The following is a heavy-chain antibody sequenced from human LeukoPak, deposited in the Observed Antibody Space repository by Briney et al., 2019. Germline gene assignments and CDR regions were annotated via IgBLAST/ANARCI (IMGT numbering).Heavy chain of an antibody. CDR1: GFTFRNYT. V-gene: IGHV3-21*01. CDR2: ISSSTAYI. Sequence: GGYLRLYCAASGFTFRNYTMNWVRQAPGKGLEWVASISSSTAYIYYADSLRGRFTISRDNTKSTLYLQMNSLRAEDTAVYYCASSSGVYSFDIWGQGTMVTVSS. J-gene: IGHJ3*02. CDR3: ASSSGVYSFDI. D-gene: IGHD2-8*01.